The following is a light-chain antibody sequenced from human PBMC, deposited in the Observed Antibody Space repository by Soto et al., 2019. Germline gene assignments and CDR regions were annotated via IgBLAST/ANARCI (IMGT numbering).Light chain of an antibody. Sequence: PVERATLSCRASQSVSSNLAWYQQKPGQAPRLLIYGASTRATGIPARFSGSGSGTEFTLTISSLQSEDFAVYYCQQYNNWPPWTFGQGTKVDIK. CDR3: QQYNNWPPWT. J-gene: IGKJ1*01. CDR1: QSVSSN. CDR2: GAS. V-gene: IGKV3-15*01.